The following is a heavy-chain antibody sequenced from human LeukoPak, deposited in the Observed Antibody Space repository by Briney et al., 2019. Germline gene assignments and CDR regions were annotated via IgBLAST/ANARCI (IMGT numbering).Heavy chain of an antibody. Sequence: SVKVSCKASGGTFSIYAISWVRQAPGQGLEWMGRIIPILGIANYAQKFQGRVTITADKSTSTAYMELSSLRSEDTAVYYCASGSGEELLTEDWGQGTLVTVSS. CDR3: ASGSGEELLTED. CDR2: IIPILGIA. D-gene: IGHD3-10*01. J-gene: IGHJ4*02. V-gene: IGHV1-69*04. CDR1: GGTFSIYA.